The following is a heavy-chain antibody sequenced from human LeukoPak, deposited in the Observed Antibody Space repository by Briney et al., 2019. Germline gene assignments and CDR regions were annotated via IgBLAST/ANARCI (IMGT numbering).Heavy chain of an antibody. CDR2: IHDSGST. V-gene: IGHV4-30-4*07. D-gene: IGHD6-13*01. CDR1: GDSISSGGYS. J-gene: IGHJ5*02. CDR3: ARVVAAAGNNWFDP. Sequence: PSETLSLTCAVSGDSISSGGYSWTWIRQTPGKGLEWIAYIHDSGSTYYNPSLKSRLSISIDTSKNQFSLKLNSVTAADTAVYYCARVVAAAGNNWFDPWAREPWSPSPQ.